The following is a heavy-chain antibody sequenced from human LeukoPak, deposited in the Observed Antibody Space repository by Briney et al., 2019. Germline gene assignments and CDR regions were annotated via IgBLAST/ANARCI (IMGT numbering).Heavy chain of an antibody. CDR1: GFTFSSYW. CDR2: IKQDGREK. Sequence: TGGSLRLPCAASGFTFSSYWMNWVRQAPGKGLEWVANIKQDGREKYYVDSVKGRFTISRDNAKNSLYLQMNSQRGDDTAVYYCARGWFGDAWGQGTLVTVSS. V-gene: IGHV3-7*04. J-gene: IGHJ5*02. D-gene: IGHD3-10*01. CDR3: ARGWFGDA.